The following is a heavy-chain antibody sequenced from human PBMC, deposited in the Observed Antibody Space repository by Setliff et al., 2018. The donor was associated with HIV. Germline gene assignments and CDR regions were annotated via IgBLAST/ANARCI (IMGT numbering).Heavy chain of an antibody. D-gene: IGHD6-6*01. Sequence: GSLRLSCAASGFTFSDYYMSWIRQAPGKGLEWLSYISFSSSYLDYADSVKGRFTVSRDNANNLLYLEMNSLRAEDTAVYYCARDDPPREDSSSPVLFYSGMDVWGQGTPVTISS. CDR1: GFTFSDYY. CDR3: ARDDPPREDSSSPVLFYSGMDV. CDR2: ISFSSSYL. J-gene: IGHJ6*02. V-gene: IGHV3-11*06.